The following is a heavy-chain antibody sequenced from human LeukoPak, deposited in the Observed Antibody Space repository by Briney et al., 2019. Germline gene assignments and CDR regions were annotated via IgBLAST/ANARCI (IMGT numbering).Heavy chain of an antibody. V-gene: IGHV4-59*11. CDR1: GGSMSSHY. Sequence: SETLSLTCTVSGGSMSSHYWSWIRQPPGKGLGWIGYVYYSGSTNYSPSLKSRVTMLVDTSKNQFYLKLSSVTAADTAVYYCARGSGSYPGFDYWGQGTLVTVSS. CDR2: VYYSGST. J-gene: IGHJ4*02. CDR3: ARGSGSYPGFDY. D-gene: IGHD1-26*01.